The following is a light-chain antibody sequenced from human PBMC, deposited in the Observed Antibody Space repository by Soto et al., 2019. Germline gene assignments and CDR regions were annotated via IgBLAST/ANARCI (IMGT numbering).Light chain of an antibody. J-gene: IGKJ5*01. Sequence: IPMTQCPSSLCESXGDRVTINCRTSAGINTSLNWYQQTPGXATKLXIYHASTLEIGVTSMFSGSGYGKEFNITISSLQPDDFATYDCQQINSYPQFGQGTRLEIK. CDR3: QQINSYPQ. CDR2: HAS. CDR1: AGINTS. V-gene: IGKV1-13*02.